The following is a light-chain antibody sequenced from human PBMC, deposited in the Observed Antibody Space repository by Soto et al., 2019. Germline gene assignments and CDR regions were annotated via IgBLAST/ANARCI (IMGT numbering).Light chain of an antibody. Sequence: QSVLTQPPCASGSTGEAVTISSTGTSSDVGGYNYVSWYQQHPGKAPKLMIYEVTKRPSGVPDRFSGSKSGNTASLTVSGLQAEDEADYYCSSYAGSNSYVFGTGTKVTVL. V-gene: IGLV2-8*01. CDR2: EVT. CDR3: SSYAGSNSYV. CDR1: SSDVGGYNY. J-gene: IGLJ1*01.